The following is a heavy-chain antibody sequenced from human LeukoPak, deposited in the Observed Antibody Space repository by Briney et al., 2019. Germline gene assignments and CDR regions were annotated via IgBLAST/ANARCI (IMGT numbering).Heavy chain of an antibody. CDR3: ASLYYGAADY. J-gene: IGHJ4*02. CDR1: GGSISSSSYY. CDR2: INSRGKTI. Sequence: LSLTCTVSGGSISSSSYYWGWIRQPPGKGLEWVSYINSRGKTICYADSVKGRFTISRDNAKSSLYLQMNSLRAEDTAVYYCASLYYGAADYWGQGTLVTVSS. V-gene: IGHV3-11*01. D-gene: IGHD4-17*01.